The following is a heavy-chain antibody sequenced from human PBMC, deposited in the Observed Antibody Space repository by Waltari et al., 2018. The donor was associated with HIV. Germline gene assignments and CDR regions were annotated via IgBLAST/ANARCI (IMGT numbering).Heavy chain of an antibody. CDR3: AREGHYYGSGRFGGDY. D-gene: IGHD3-10*01. J-gene: IGHJ4*02. Sequence: QVQLLESGGGVVQPGRSLRLSSAAPGFPFRPYGTHWVRQAPGKGLEWVAGIWYDGSNKYYADSVKGRLTISRDNSKNTVYLQINRLRAEDTAVYYCAREGHYYGSGRFGGDYWGQGTLVTVSS. CDR1: GFPFRPYG. V-gene: IGHV3-33*01. CDR2: IWYDGSNK.